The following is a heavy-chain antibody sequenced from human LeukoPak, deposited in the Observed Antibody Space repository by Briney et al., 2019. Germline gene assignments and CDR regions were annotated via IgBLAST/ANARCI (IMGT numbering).Heavy chain of an antibody. CDR2: IYYSGST. CDR1: GGSISSGGYY. Sequence: SETLSLTCTVSGGSISSGGYYRSWIRQHPGKGLEWIGYIYYSGSTYYNPSLKSRVTISVDTSKNQFSLKLSSVTAADTAVYYCARELAGRPPTYGMDVWGQGTTVTVSS. J-gene: IGHJ6*02. CDR3: ARELAGRPPTYGMDV. V-gene: IGHV4-31*03.